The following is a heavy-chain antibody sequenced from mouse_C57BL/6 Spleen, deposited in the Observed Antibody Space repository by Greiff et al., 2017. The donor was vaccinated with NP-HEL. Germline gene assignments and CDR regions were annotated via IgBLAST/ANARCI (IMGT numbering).Heavy chain of an antibody. CDR1: GYTFTSYG. Sequence: QVQLKQSGAELARPGASVKLSCKASGYTFTSYGISWVKQRTGQGLEWIGEIYPRSGNTYYNEKFKGKATLTADKSSSTAYMELRSLTSEDSAVYFCARYYYGSSYVDYWGQGTTLTVSS. CDR3: ARYYYGSSYVDY. CDR2: IYPRSGNT. D-gene: IGHD1-1*01. J-gene: IGHJ2*01. V-gene: IGHV1-81*01.